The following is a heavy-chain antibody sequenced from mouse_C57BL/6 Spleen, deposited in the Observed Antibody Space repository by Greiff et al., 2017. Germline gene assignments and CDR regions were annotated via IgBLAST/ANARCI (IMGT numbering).Heavy chain of an antibody. V-gene: IGHV1-50*01. CDR1: GYTFTSYW. J-gene: IGHJ2*01. D-gene: IGHD4-1*01. CDR3: ARNWYFDY. Sequence: VQLQQPGAELVKPGASVKLSCKASGYTFTSYWMQWVKQRPGQGLEWIGEIDPSDSYTNYNQTFKGKATLTVDTSSSTAYMQLSSLTSENSAVYYCARNWYFDYWGQGTTLTVSS. CDR2: IDPSDSYT.